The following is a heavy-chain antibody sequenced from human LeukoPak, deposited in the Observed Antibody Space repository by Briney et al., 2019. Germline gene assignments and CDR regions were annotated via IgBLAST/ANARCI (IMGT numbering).Heavy chain of an antibody. CDR2: IYTSGST. CDR3: ARVRAEWFGDTNAFDI. D-gene: IGHD3-10*01. Sequence: SETLSLTCTVSGGSISSYYWSWIRQPAGKGLEWIGRIYTSGSTNYNPSLKSRVTMSVDTSKNQFSLKLSSVTAADTAVYYCARVRAEWFGDTNAFDIWGQGTMVTVSS. CDR1: GGSISSYY. J-gene: IGHJ3*02. V-gene: IGHV4-4*07.